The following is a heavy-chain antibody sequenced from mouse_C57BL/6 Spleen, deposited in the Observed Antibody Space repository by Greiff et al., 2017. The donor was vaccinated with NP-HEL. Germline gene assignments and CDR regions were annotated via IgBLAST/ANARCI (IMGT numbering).Heavy chain of an antibody. CDR3: VRQDYDYSFDY. Sequence: EVKLQESGGGLVQPKGSLKLSCAASGFSFNTYAMNWVRQAPGKGLEWVARIRSKSNNYATYYADSVKDRFTISRDDSESMLYLQMNNLKTEDTAMYYCVRQDYDYSFDYWGQGTTLTVSS. V-gene: IGHV10-1*01. CDR1: GFSFNTYA. D-gene: IGHD2-4*01. J-gene: IGHJ2*01. CDR2: IRSKSNNYAT.